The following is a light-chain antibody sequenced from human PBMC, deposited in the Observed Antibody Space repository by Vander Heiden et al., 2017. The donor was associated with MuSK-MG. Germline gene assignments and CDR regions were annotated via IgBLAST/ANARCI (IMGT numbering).Light chain of an antibody. J-gene: IGKJ2*01. V-gene: IGKV3-15*01. CDR2: DAS. CDR3: QQYNNWPQT. Sequence: DTVMSQSPGTLSVSPGERGTLSCRASESVGSNLAWYQHKPGQAPRLLMYDASTRATGIPARFSGSGSGTEFTLTISSLQSEDFAFYYCQQYNNWPQTFGQGTKLEVK. CDR1: ESVGSN.